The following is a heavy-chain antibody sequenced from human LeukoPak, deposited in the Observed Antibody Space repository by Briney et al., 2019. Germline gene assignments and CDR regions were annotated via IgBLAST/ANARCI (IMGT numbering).Heavy chain of an antibody. CDR3: AAPHSSVWTSDFDH. Sequence: ASVKVSCKASGYTFSDYYIHWVRQVPGQGLEWMGWINPNSAGTKFAQKFQGRVIMTGDTSISTAYMELSRLRSDDTAVYYCAAPHSSVWTSDFDHWGQGTLVTVSS. CDR2: INPNSAGT. CDR1: GYTFSDYY. D-gene: IGHD6-19*01. J-gene: IGHJ4*02. V-gene: IGHV1-2*02.